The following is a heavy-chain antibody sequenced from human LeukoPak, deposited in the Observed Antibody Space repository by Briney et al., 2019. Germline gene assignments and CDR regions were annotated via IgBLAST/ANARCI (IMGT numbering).Heavy chain of an antibody. Sequence: SETLSLTCTVSGGSISSYYWSWIRQPPGKELEWIGYIYYSGSTNYNPSLKSRVTISVDTSKNQFSLKLSSVTAADTAVYYCARDEGRRYFDLWGRGTLVTVSS. J-gene: IGHJ2*01. CDR1: GGSISSYY. CDR3: ARDEGRRYFDL. V-gene: IGHV4-59*01. CDR2: IYYSGST.